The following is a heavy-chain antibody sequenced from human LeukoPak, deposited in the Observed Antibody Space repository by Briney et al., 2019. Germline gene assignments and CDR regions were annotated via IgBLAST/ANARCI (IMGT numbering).Heavy chain of an antibody. J-gene: IGHJ6*03. CDR1: GFTFSSYA. CDR2: ISGSGGST. Sequence: GGSLRLSCAASGFTFSSYAMSWVRQAPGKGLEWVSAISGSGGSTYYADSVKGRFTISRDNSKNTLYLQMNSLRAEDTAVYYCARDARYGDYPYYMDVWGKGTTVTVSS. V-gene: IGHV3-23*01. D-gene: IGHD4-17*01. CDR3: ARDARYGDYPYYMDV.